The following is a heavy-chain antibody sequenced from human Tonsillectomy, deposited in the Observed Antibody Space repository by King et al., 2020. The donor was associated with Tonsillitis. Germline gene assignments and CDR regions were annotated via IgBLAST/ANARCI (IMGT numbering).Heavy chain of an antibody. CDR1: GFTFGDYA. J-gene: IGHJ6*03. CDR3: TGGVGWFGELSPPHHLPTHYYSYMDV. D-gene: IGHD3-10*01. V-gene: IGHV3-49*04. Sequence: EVQLVESGGGLVQPGRSLRLSCTASGFTFGDYAMSWVRQAPGKGLEWVGFIRSKTYGGTTEYAASVKGRFTISKDDSKSIAYLQMNSLKTEDTAVYYCTGGVGWFGELSPPHHLPTHYYSYMDVWGKGTTVTVSS. CDR2: IRSKTYGGTT.